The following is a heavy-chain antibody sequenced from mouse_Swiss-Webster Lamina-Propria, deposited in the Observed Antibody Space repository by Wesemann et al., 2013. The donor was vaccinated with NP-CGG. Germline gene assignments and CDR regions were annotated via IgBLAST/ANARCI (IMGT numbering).Heavy chain of an antibody. D-gene: IGHD1-1*01. V-gene: IGHV1-18*01. J-gene: IGHJ2*01. CDR3: AIITTVVDDY. Sequence: QKFKGKATLTVDKSSSTAYMELRSLTSEDTAVYYCAIITTVVDDYWGQGTTLTVSS.